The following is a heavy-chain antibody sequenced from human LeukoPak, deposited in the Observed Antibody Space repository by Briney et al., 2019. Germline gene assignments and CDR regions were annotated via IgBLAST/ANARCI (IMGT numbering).Heavy chain of an antibody. D-gene: IGHD3-9*01. CDR3: AKDLDWQDILTGYYGDAFDI. CDR1: GFTFSSQG. Sequence: PGGSLRLSCAASGFTFSSQGMSWVRQAPGKGLEWVSAISGSGGSTYYADSVKGRFTISRDSSKNTLFLQMNSLRAEDTAVYYCAKDLDWQDILTGYYGDAFDIWGQGTMVTVSS. V-gene: IGHV3-23*01. J-gene: IGHJ3*02. CDR2: ISGSGGST.